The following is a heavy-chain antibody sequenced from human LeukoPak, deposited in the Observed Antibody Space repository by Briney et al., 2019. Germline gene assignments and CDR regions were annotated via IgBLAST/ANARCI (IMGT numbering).Heavy chain of an antibody. CDR2: MNPDSGNT. V-gene: IGHV1-8*01. CDR1: GYAFNIYD. CDR3: AVHLPGDHLDR. J-gene: IGHJ5*02. Sequence: GASVKVSCKASGYAFNIYDINWVRQATGHGLEWMGWMNPDSGNTGFAQKFQGRVTMTRNTSITTAYMELSSLRFEDTAVYYCAVHLPGDHLDRWGQGTLVTVSS. D-gene: IGHD2-21*02.